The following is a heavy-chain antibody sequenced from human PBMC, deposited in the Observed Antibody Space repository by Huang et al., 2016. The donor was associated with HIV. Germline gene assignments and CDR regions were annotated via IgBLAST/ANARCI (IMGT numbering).Heavy chain of an antibody. J-gene: IGHJ4*02. CDR3: VRWGALRTFDN. CDR1: GGAISRSTYY. D-gene: IGHD3-16*01. V-gene: IGHV4-39*01. Sequence: QMQLQESGPGLVRPSETLSLTCNVSGGAISRSTYYWGWIRQPPKKGLECIGHIYYSGGTYYNPSLKSRVAISGDTSQNQFSLRLNSVTATDTAVYFCVRWGALRTFDNWGQGTLVTVSS. CDR2: IYYSGGT.